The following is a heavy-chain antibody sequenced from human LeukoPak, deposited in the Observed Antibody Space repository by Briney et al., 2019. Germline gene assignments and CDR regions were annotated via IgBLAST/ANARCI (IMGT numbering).Heavy chain of an antibody. CDR2: IYHSGST. V-gene: IGHV4-39*07. J-gene: IGHJ4*02. CDR1: GGSISSYY. Sequence: ASETLSLTCTVSGGSISSYYWGWIRQPPGKGLEWIGSIYHSGSTYYNPSLKSRVTISVDTSKNQFSLKLSSVTAADTAVYYCARENMITFGGVIVLFDYWGQGTLVTVSS. D-gene: IGHD3-16*02. CDR3: ARENMITFGGVIVLFDY.